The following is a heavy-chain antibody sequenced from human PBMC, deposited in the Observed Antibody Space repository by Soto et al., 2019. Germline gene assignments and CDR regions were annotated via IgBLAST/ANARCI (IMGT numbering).Heavy chain of an antibody. CDR2: INAGNGNT. CDR3: ARVAILTGYYSDY. Sequence: GASVKVSGKASGYTFTSYAMHWVRQAPGQRLEWMGWINAGNGNTKYSQKFQGRVTITRDTSASTAYMELSSLRSEDTAVYYCARVAILTGYYSDYWGQGTLVTVSS. CDR1: GYTFTSYA. D-gene: IGHD3-9*01. J-gene: IGHJ4*02. V-gene: IGHV1-3*01.